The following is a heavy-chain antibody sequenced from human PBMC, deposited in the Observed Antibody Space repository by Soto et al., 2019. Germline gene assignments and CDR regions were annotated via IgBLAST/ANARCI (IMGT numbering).Heavy chain of an antibody. J-gene: IGHJ4*02. V-gene: IGHV3-33*01. CDR3: ARDPLDFWSGYLDY. D-gene: IGHD3-3*01. Sequence: GGSLRLSCAASGFTFSSYGMHWVRQAPGKGLEWVAVIWYDGSNKYYADSVKGRFTISRDNSKNTLYLQMNSLRAEDTAVYYCARDPLDFWSGYLDYWGQGTLVTVSS. CDR2: IWYDGSNK. CDR1: GFTFSSYG.